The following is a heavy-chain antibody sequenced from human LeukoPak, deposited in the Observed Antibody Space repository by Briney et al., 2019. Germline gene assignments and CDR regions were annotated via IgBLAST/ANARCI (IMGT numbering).Heavy chain of an antibody. D-gene: IGHD3-10*01. J-gene: IGHJ5*02. Sequence: SETLSLTCTVSGGSVSSGSYYWSWIRQPPGKGLEWIGYIYYSGSNNYNPSLKSRVTISVDTSKNQFSLKLSSVTAADTAMYYCARSGGYWFDPWGQGTLVTISS. V-gene: IGHV4-61*01. CDR3: ARSGGYWFDP. CDR1: GGSVSSGSYY. CDR2: IYYSGSN.